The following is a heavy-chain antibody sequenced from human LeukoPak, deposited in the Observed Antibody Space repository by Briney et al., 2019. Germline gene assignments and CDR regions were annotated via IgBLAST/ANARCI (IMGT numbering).Heavy chain of an antibody. CDR3: ARVRVPIVVVITTTRGSFDI. CDR2: INPNSGGT. D-gene: IGHD3-22*01. J-gene: IGHJ3*02. Sequence: GASVKVSCKASGYTFTGYYMHWVRQAPGQGLEWMGWINPNSGGTNYAQKFQGRVTMTRDTSISTAYMELSRLRSDDTAVYYCARVRVPIVVVITTTRGSFDIWGQGTMVTVSS. V-gene: IGHV1-2*02. CDR1: GYTFTGYY.